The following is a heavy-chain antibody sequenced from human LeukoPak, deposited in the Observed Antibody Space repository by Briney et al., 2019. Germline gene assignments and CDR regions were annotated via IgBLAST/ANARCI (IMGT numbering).Heavy chain of an antibody. CDR2: IYSGGST. CDR1: GFTFSSYA. CDR3: ARADYGDYGGYYGMDV. J-gene: IGHJ6*02. Sequence: GGSLRLSCAASGFTFSSYAMSWVRQAPGKGLEWVSVIYSGGSTYYADSVKGRFTISRDNSKNTLYLQMNSLRAEDTAVYYCARADYGDYGGYYGMDVWGQGTTVTVSS. V-gene: IGHV3-53*01. D-gene: IGHD4-17*01.